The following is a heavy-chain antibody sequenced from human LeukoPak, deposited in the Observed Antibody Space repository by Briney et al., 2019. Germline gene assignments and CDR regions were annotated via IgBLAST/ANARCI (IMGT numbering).Heavy chain of an antibody. CDR1: GFNFNNYG. CDR3: ARPSGSVTIFGVVDYFDY. D-gene: IGHD3-3*01. Sequence: GGSLRLSCVVSGFNFNNYGMHWVRQAPGKGLDWVASIAHDGSNENYAESVKGRFTISRDNSKNTLYLQLSSLTAEDTAVYYCARPSGSVTIFGVVDYFDYWGQGSLVTVSS. V-gene: IGHV3-30*04. J-gene: IGHJ4*02. CDR2: IAHDGSNE.